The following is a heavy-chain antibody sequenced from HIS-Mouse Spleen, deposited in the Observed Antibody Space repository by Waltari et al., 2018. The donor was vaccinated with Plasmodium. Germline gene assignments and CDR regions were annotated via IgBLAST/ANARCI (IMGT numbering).Heavy chain of an antibody. D-gene: IGHD1-26*01. J-gene: IGHJ3*02. CDR1: GFTFSSYS. CDR3: ARVGATDAFDI. CDR2: ISSSSSYR. Sequence: EVQLVESGGGLVKPGGSLRLSCAASGFTFSSYSMNWVRQAPGKGLEWVSSISSSSSYRYYADSVKGRFTISRDNAKNSLYLQMNSLRAEDTAVYYCARVGATDAFDIWGQGTMVTVSS. V-gene: IGHV3-21*01.